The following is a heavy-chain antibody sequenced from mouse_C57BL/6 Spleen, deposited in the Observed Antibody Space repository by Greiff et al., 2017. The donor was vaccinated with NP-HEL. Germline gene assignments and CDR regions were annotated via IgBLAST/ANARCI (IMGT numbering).Heavy chain of an antibody. Sequence: QVQLKESGPGLVAPSQSLSITCTVSGFSLTSYAISWVRQPPGKGLEWLGVIWTGGGPNYNSALKSRLSISKDNSKSQVFLKMNSLQTDDTARYYCARTGGSSYRFADWGQGTLVTVSA. J-gene: IGHJ3*01. CDR1: GFSLTSYA. V-gene: IGHV2-9-1*01. CDR2: IWTGGGP. D-gene: IGHD1-1*01. CDR3: ARTGGSSYRFAD.